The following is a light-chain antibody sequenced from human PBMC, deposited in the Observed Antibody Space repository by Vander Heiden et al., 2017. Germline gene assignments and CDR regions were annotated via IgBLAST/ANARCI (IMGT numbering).Light chain of an antibody. CDR1: SSDVGGYNY. Sequence: QSALPQPASVSCSREQPNIIACTGTSSDVGGYNYVSWYQQHPGKAPKLMISDVSNRPSGVSNRFSGSKSGNTASLTISGLQAEDEADYYCSSYTSSSTLEVVFGGGTKLTVL. CDR2: DVS. V-gene: IGLV2-14*03. J-gene: IGLJ2*01. CDR3: SSYTSSSTLEVV.